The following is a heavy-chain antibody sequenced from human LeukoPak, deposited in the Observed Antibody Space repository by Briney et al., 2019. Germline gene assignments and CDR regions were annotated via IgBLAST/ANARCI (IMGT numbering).Heavy chain of an antibody. Sequence: GSVKVSCKASGYIFTGYYMHWVRQAPGQGLEWMGWINRNSGGTNYAQKLQGRVTMTRDTAIRTAYMELSRLKSDDTAVYYCAKSWFGELSLDYWGQGTLATAPS. D-gene: IGHD3-10*01. J-gene: IGHJ4*02. CDR2: INRNSGGT. V-gene: IGHV1-2*02. CDR1: GYIFTGYY. CDR3: AKSWFGELSLDY.